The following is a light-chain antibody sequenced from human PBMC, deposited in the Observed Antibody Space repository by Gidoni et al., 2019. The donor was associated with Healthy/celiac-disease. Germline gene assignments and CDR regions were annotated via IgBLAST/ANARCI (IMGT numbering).Light chain of an antibody. V-gene: IGKV3-20*01. CDR1: QSVSSSY. CDR2: GAS. Sequence: EIVLTHSPGTLSLSPGERATLSCRASQSVSSSYLAWYQQKPGQAPRLIIYGASSRATGIPDRFSGSGSGTDFTLTISRLEPEDFAVYYCQQYGSSPPNTFGQGTRLEIK. CDR3: QQYGSSPPNT. J-gene: IGKJ5*01.